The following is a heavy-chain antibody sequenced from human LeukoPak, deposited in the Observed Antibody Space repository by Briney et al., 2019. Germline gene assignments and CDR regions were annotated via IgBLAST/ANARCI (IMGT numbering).Heavy chain of an antibody. D-gene: IGHD3-22*01. Sequence: SETLSLTCAVYGGSFSGYYWSSIRQPPGKGLEWIGEINHSGSTNYNPSLKSRVTISVDTSKNQFSLKLSSVTAADTAVYYCARPYDSSGYHPSDAFDIWGQGTMVTVSS. V-gene: IGHV4-34*01. J-gene: IGHJ3*02. CDR2: INHSGST. CDR3: ARPYDSSGYHPSDAFDI. CDR1: GGSFSGYY.